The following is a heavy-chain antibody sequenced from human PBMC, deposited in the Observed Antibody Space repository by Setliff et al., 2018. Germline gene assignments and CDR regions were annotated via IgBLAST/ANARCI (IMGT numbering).Heavy chain of an antibody. CDR1: GFTFSSYA. D-gene: IGHD6-13*01. CDR2: ISGSGGGT. V-gene: IGHV3-23*01. Sequence: VGSLRLSCAASGFTFSSYAMTWVRQAPGKGLEWVSAISGSGGGTYYADSVKGRFTISRDNSKNTLYLQMNSLRAEDTAVYYCAKTGSSSWSPSWGQGTLVTVSS. CDR3: AKTGSSSWSPS. J-gene: IGHJ4*02.